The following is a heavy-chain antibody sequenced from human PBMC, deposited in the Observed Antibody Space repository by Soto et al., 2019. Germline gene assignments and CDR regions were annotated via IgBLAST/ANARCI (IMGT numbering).Heavy chain of an antibody. CDR3: ARPAYCSSTSCFDY. J-gene: IGHJ4*02. CDR1: GYSFTSYW. V-gene: IGHV5-10-1*01. CDR2: IDPSDSYT. Sequence: PGESLKISCKGSGYSFTSYWISWVRQMPGKGLEWMGRIDPSDSYTNYSPSFQVHVTISADKSISTAYLQWSSLKASDTAMYYWARPAYCSSTSCFDYWGQGTLVTVSS. D-gene: IGHD2-2*01.